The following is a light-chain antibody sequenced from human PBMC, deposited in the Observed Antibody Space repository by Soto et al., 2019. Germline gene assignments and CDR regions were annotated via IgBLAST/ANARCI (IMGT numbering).Light chain of an antibody. Sequence: EIVLTQSPGPLSLSPGERATLSCRASQSVRSGYLAWYQQKPGQAPRLLIYGASSRATGIPDRFSGSGSGTDFTLTISRLEPEDFAVYYCQQYGSSPTFGQGTKVEIK. CDR3: QQYGSSPT. V-gene: IGKV3-20*01. CDR2: GAS. CDR1: QSVRSGY. J-gene: IGKJ1*01.